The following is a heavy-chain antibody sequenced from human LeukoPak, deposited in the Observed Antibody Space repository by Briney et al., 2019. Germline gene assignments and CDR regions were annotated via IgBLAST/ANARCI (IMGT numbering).Heavy chain of an antibody. D-gene: IGHD2-15*01. J-gene: IGHJ1*01. CDR1: GYTFTSYG. CDR3: ARGRRTSSYCSGGSCQGHAEYFQH. V-gene: IGHV1-18*01. CDR2: ISAYNGNT. Sequence: GASVKVSCKASGYTFTSYGISWVRQAPGQGLEWMGWISAYNGNTNYAQKLQGRVTMTTDTSTSTAYMELRSLRSDDTAVYYCARGRRTSSYCSGGSCQGHAEYFQHWGQGTLVTVSS.